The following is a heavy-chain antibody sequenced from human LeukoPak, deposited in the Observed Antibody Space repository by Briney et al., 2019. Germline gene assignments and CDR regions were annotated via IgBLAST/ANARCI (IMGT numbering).Heavy chain of an antibody. V-gene: IGHV1-3*04. CDR2: INTGNGNT. Sequence: SVNVSCKASGYTFTDYAMHWVRQDPGQRLEWLGWINTGNGNTRYSEKFQGRVNINMDTSARTAYMELSHLRSEDTAVYYCARDRVVGLAPFDPWGQGTLVNVSS. CDR1: GYTFTDYA. J-gene: IGHJ5*02. D-gene: IGHD2-15*01. CDR3: ARDRVVGLAPFDP.